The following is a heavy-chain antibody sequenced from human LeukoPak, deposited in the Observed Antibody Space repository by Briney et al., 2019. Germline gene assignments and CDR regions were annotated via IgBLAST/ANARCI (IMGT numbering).Heavy chain of an antibody. Sequence: GGSLRLSCAASGFIYSSFWMSWVRQAPGKGLEWVANIEPDGSGKNYVDSVRGRFTISRDNAKNSLYLQMNSVRVEDSAVYYGARSLWPEDYWGQGTLVTVSS. CDR2: IEPDGSGK. J-gene: IGHJ4*02. CDR3: ARSLWPEDY. V-gene: IGHV3-7*01. D-gene: IGHD2-21*01. CDR1: GFIYSSFW.